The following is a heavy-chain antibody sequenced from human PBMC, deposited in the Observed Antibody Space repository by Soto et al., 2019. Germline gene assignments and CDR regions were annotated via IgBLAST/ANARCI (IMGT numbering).Heavy chain of an antibody. Sequence: EVQLLESGGGLVQPGGSLRLSCAASGFTFSSYAMRWVRQAPGKGLEWVSAISGSGGSTYYADSVKGRFTIARDNSKNTLYLQMNSLRAEDTAVYYCARRGSGCYYDYWGQGTLVTVSS. CDR1: GFTFSSYA. J-gene: IGHJ4*02. CDR3: ARRGSGCYYDY. CDR2: ISGSGGST. V-gene: IGHV3-23*01. D-gene: IGHD6-19*01.